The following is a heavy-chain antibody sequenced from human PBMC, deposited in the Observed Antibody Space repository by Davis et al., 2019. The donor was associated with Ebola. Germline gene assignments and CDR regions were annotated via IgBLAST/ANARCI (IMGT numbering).Heavy chain of an antibody. CDR1: GFTFSSYA. CDR2: ISGSGGST. CDR3: AKDWSQSRPYYFDY. V-gene: IGHV3-23*01. Sequence: GESLKISCAASGFTFSSYAMSWVRQAPGKGLEWVSAISGSGGSTYYADSVKGRFTISRDNSKNTLYLQMNSLRAEDTAVYYCAKDWSQSRPYYFDYWGQGTLVTVSS. J-gene: IGHJ4*02.